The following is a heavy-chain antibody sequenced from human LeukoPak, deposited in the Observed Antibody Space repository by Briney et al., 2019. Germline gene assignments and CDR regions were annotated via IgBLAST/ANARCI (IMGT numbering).Heavy chain of an antibody. D-gene: IGHD3-16*01. CDR1: GYTFTYYY. CDR3: ATGRWGVDY. J-gene: IGHJ4*02. V-gene: IGHV1-2*02. CDR2: INPNSGGT. Sequence: GASVKDSCKASGYTFTYYYMHWVRQAPGQGREWMGWINPNSGGTNYAQKFQGRVTMTRDTSISTAYMELSRLRSDDAAVYYWATGRWGVDYWGQGTLVTVSS.